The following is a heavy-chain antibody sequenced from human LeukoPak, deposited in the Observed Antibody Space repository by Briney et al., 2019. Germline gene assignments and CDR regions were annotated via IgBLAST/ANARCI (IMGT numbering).Heavy chain of an antibody. Sequence: SETLSLTCTVSGGSISSRNSFWGWIRQSPGKGLEWIGTIYHAGSKYYNPSLESRFAIYVDTSKNQFSLKLSSVTAADTAVYYCARIFRGPYYDYVWGSYRLNDYWGQGTLVTVSS. D-gene: IGHD3-16*02. V-gene: IGHV4-39*01. CDR3: ARIFRGPYYDYVWGSYRLNDY. J-gene: IGHJ4*02. CDR1: GGSISSRNSF. CDR2: IYHAGSK.